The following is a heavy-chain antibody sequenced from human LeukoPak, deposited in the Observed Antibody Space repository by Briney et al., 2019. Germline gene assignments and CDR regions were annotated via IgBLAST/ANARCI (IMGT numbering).Heavy chain of an antibody. D-gene: IGHD5-12*01. CDR2: IYHSGRA. V-gene: IGHV4-30-2*01. J-gene: IGHJ4*02. CDR1: GGSVSSGGYS. CDR3: ARSGSTDFDY. Sequence: SETLSLTRAVSGGSVSSGGYSWSWIRQPPGNGLEWIGYIYHSGRASYNPSLKSRVTISLDRSRNHVSLNLTSVTAADTAVYYCARSGSTDFDYWGQGTLVTVSS.